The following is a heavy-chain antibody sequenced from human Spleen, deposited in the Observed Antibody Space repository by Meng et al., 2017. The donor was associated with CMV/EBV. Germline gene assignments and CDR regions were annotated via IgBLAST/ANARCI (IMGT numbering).Heavy chain of an antibody. Sequence: GGSLRLSCAASGFTFSSYAMSWVRQAPGKGLEWVSAISGSGGSTYYAESVKGRFTISRDNSKNTLYLQMNSLRAEDTAVYYCANDPWGYSSSSRVFVDYWGQGTLVTVSS. D-gene: IGHD6-6*01. CDR3: ANDPWGYSSSSRVFVDY. CDR1: GFTFSSYA. J-gene: IGHJ4*02. CDR2: ISGSGGST. V-gene: IGHV3-23*01.